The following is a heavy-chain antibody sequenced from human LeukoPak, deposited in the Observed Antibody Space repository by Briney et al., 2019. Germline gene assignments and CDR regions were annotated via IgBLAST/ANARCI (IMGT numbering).Heavy chain of an antibody. CDR1: GFTVRNNY. CDR3: ARDPPAVASNTYG. D-gene: IGHD6-13*01. J-gene: IGHJ4*02. V-gene: IGHV3-66*01. Sequence: TGGSLRLSCAASGFTVRNNYMNWVRQAPGEGLEWVSLIYSDGTTDYADSVRGRFTISRDNFENTLYLQMNSLRVEDTAIYYCARDPPAVASNTYGWGQGTLVTVSS. CDR2: IYSDGTT.